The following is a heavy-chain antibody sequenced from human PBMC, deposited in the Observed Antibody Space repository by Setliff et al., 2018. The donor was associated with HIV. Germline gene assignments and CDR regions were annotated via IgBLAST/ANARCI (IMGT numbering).Heavy chain of an antibody. D-gene: IGHD1-7*01. J-gene: IGHJ6*03. CDR2: ISASTNTI. CDR1: GFTFNVYS. Sequence: HPGGSLRLSCAASGFTFNVYSMNWVRQAPGKGLEWVSYISASTNTIFDADSVKGRFTISRDNAQNSLYLQMNNLRVEDTAVYYCARDGTTLLAAMDVWGKGTTVTVSS. V-gene: IGHV3-48*04. CDR3: ARDGTTLLAAMDV.